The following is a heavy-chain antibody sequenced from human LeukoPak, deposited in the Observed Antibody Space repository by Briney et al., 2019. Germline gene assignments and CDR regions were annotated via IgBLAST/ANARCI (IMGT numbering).Heavy chain of an antibody. V-gene: IGHV4-61*02. CDR3: ASYGDYVPAFDI. Sequence: SQTLSLNCTVSGGSISSGSYYWSWIRQPAGKGLEWIGRIYTSGSTNYNPSLKSRVTISVDTSKNQFSLKLSSVTAADTAVYYCASYGDYVPAFDIWGQGTMVTVSS. J-gene: IGHJ3*02. CDR2: IYTSGST. CDR1: GGSISSGSYY. D-gene: IGHD4-17*01.